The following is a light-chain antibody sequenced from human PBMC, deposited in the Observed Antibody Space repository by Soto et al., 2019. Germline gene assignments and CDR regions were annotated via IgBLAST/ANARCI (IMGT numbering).Light chain of an antibody. Sequence: EMVMTQSPATLSVSPGERATLSCRASQTVSDNLAWYQLKPGQAPRLLFYGASTRAPGIPARFRGSGSGTEFTLTISSLHSEYSALYYCQQYNQWPLTFGGGTKVEIK. CDR3: QQYNQWPLT. CDR2: GAS. CDR1: QTVSDN. J-gene: IGKJ4*01. V-gene: IGKV3-15*01.